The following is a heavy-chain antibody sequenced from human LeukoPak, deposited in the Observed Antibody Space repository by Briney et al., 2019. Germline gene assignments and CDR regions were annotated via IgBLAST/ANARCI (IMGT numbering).Heavy chain of an antibody. Sequence: PGGSLRLSCAASGFTFSSYSMNWVRQAPGKGLEWVSYISSSSSTIYYADSVKGRFTISRDNAKNSLYLQMNSLRAEDTAVYYCARDGPLDGYDPSYYYYMDVWGKGTTVTVSS. J-gene: IGHJ6*03. D-gene: IGHD5-12*01. CDR2: ISSSSSTI. CDR1: GFTFSSYS. V-gene: IGHV3-48*01. CDR3: ARDGPLDGYDPSYYYYMDV.